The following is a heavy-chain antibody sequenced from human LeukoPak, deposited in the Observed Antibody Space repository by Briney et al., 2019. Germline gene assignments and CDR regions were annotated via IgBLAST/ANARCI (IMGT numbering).Heavy chain of an antibody. CDR2: ISGSSSYT. CDR3: ARRYSSSWYDY. J-gene: IGHJ4*02. V-gene: IGHV3-11*03. CDR1: GFTFSDYY. D-gene: IGHD6-13*01. Sequence: GGSLRLSCAASGFTFSDYYMSWIRQAPGKGLEWVSYISGSSSYTNYADSVKGRLTISRDNAKNSLYLQMNSLRAEDTAVYYCARRYSSSWYDYWGQGTLVTVSS.